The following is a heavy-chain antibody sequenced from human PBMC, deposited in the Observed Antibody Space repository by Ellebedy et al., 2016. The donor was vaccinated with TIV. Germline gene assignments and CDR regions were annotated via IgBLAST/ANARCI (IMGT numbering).Heavy chain of an antibody. D-gene: IGHD1-26*01. V-gene: IGHV1-3*01. CDR1: GYTLANYP. J-gene: IGHJ4*02. CDR2: INAGNGNP. Sequence: ASVKVSCKASGYTLANYPIHWVRQAPGQSLEWLGWINAGNGNPHYSQKLQGRVTMTTDTSTSTAYMELRSLRSDDTAVYYCARGKSFSGSYGYWGQGTLVTVSS. CDR3: ARGKSFSGSYGY.